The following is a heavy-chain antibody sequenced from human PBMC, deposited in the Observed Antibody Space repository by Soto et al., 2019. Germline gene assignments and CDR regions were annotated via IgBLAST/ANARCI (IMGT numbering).Heavy chain of an antibody. J-gene: IGHJ4*02. CDR1: GYIFTDYY. CDR2: INPNSGST. V-gene: IGHV1-2*06. D-gene: IGHD1-26*01. CDR3: ARLHSETPPHYYDY. Sequence: ASVKVSCKASGYIFTDYYMHWVRQAPGQELGWMGRINPNSGSTNYAQKFQGRVTMTRDTSTSTAYMEVSSLRSEDTAVYYCARLHSETPPHYYDYWGQGTLVTVSS.